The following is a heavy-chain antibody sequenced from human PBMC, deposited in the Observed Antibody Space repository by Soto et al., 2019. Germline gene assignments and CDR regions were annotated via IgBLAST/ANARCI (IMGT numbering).Heavy chain of an antibody. CDR1: GGSFTSNNW. V-gene: IGHV4-4*01. J-gene: IGHJ4*02. CDR3: ASRDPGTSVDY. CDR2: IYRTGST. Sequence: PSETLSLTCAVSGGSFTSNNWWTWVRQPPGQGLEWIGEIYRTGSTNYNPSLKSRVTISLDKSENQFSLKVTSLTAADTAVYCRASRDPGTSVDYWGQGTLVTVSS. D-gene: IGHD1-7*01.